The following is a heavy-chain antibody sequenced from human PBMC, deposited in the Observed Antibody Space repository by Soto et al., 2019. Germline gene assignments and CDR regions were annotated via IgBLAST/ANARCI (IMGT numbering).Heavy chain of an antibody. D-gene: IGHD1-26*01. J-gene: IGHJ4*02. V-gene: IGHV1-18*01. CDR3: ARGGGSGSYYVYFDY. Sequence: ASVKVSCKASGYTFTSYGISWVRQAPGQGLEWMGWISAYNGNTNYAQKLQGRVTMTTDTSTCTAYMELRSLRSDDTAVYYCARGGGSGSYYVYFDYWGQGTLVTVSS. CDR2: ISAYNGNT. CDR1: GYTFTSYG.